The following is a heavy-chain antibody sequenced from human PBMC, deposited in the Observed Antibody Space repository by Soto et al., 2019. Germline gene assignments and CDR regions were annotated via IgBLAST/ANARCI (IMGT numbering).Heavy chain of an antibody. CDR3: ARSRGGYYYDSRDRPPLDY. J-gene: IGHJ4*02. V-gene: IGHV1-69*01. CDR2: IIPIFGTA. D-gene: IGHD3-22*01. CDR1: GGTFSSYA. Sequence: QVQLVQSGAEVKKPGSSVKVSCKASGGTFSSYAISWVRQAPGQGLEWMGGIIPIFGTANYAQKFQGRVTITADESTCTAYMELSRLRSEDTAVYYCARSRGGYYYDSRDRPPLDYWGQGTLVTVSS.